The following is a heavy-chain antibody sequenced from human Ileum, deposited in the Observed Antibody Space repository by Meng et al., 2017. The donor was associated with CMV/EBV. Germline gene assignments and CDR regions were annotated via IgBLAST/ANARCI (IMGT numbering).Heavy chain of an antibody. D-gene: IGHD6-19*01. Sequence: QVQLQESGPGLVKPSQPLSLTSSVSGGSMNSGGYYWSWIRQHPGKGLEWVGYIYHSGSTNYNPSLKSRVSISIDTSKKQFSLNLSSVTAADTAVYYCARPAAGVSYFDPWGPGTLVTVSS. J-gene: IGHJ5*02. V-gene: IGHV4-31*03. CDR3: ARPAAGVSYFDP. CDR1: GGSMNSGGYY. CDR2: IYHSGST.